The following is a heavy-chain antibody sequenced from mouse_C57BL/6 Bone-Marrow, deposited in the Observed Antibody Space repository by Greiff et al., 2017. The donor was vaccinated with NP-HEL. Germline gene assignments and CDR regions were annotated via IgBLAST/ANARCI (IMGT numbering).Heavy chain of an antibody. CDR1: GFNIKDDY. CDR2: IDPENGDT. CDR3: TSDGHGAY. J-gene: IGHJ3*01. D-gene: IGHD2-2*01. Sequence: EVHLVESGAELVRPGASVKLSCTASGFNIKDDYMHWVKQRPEQGLEWIGWIDPENGDTEYASKFQGKATITADTSSNTAYLQLSSLTSEDTAVYYCTSDGHGAYWGQGTLVTVSA. V-gene: IGHV14-4*01.